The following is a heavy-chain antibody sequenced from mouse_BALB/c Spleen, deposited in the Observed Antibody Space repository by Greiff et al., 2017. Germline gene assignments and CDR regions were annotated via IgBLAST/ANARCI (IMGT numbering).Heavy chain of an antibody. V-gene: IGHV3-2*02. J-gene: IGHJ3*01. CDR3: ARSLYRYDVAWFAY. Sequence: EVQGVESGPGLVKPSQSLSLTCTVTGYSITSDYAWNWIRQFPGNKLEWMGYISYSGSTSYNPSLKSRISITRDTSKNQFFLQLNSVTTEDTATYYCARSLYRYDVAWFAYWGQGTLVTVSA. CDR2: ISYSGST. CDR1: GYSITSDYA. D-gene: IGHD2-14*01.